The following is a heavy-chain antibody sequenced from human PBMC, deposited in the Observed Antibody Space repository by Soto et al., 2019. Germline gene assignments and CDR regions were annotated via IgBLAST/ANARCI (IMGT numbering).Heavy chain of an antibody. CDR2: INPNNGNT. Sequence: GASVTGCCKGSGYTLTGDYVGWVRQAPGQGLEWMGRINPNNGNTNYAQKLQGRVTMTTDTSTSTAYMELRSLRSDDTAVYYCARDADDILTGYYHPTEGFDPWGQGTLVTVSS. D-gene: IGHD3-9*01. CDR3: ARDADDILTGYYHPTEGFDP. V-gene: IGHV1-18*04. J-gene: IGHJ5*02. CDR1: GYTLTGDY.